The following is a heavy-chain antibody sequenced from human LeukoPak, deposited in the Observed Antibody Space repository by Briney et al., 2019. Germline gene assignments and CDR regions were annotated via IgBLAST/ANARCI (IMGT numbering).Heavy chain of an antibody. CDR2: MNPNSGNT. V-gene: IGHV1-8*01. CDR3: ARGGQVERTAYDAFHI. J-gene: IGHJ3*02. D-gene: IGHD1-1*01. Sequence: PRASVKVSCKASGYTFTSYDINWVRQATGQGLEWMGWMNPNSGNTGYAQKFQGRVTMTRNTSISTAYMELSGLRSDDTAVYFCARGGQVERTAYDAFHIWGQGTVVTVSS. CDR1: GYTFTSYD.